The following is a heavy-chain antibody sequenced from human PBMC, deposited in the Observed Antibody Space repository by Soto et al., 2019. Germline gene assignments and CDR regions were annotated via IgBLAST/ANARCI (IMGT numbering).Heavy chain of an antibody. CDR2: ISSTSSVI. J-gene: IGHJ3*01. V-gene: IGHV3-21*06. Sequence: EVQLVESGGGLVKPGGSLRLPCLDSGSTFRGYSMNWAPRAPGKGLEWVASISSTSSVIWYADSLKGRFTISRDNAKNSLFLQMDSLRADDTAVYYCLRGGRGYTRDDVLDAWGHGTMVTVSS. D-gene: IGHD2-2*02. CDR1: GSTFRGYS. CDR3: LRGGRGYTRDDVLDA.